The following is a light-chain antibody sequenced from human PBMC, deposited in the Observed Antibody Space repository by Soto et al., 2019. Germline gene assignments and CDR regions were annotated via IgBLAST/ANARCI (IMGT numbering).Light chain of an antibody. V-gene: IGKV3-20*01. J-gene: IGKJ1*01. CDR2: GAS. Sequence: EIVLTQSPGTLSLSPGESATLSCRASQRGSSSYLSWYQQKTGQAPRLLSYGASSRATGIPDRFSGSESGTDFTLTISRLEHEDFAVYSCQQYGNATWKFGLGPKVEIK. CDR3: QQYGNATWK. CDR1: QRGSSSY.